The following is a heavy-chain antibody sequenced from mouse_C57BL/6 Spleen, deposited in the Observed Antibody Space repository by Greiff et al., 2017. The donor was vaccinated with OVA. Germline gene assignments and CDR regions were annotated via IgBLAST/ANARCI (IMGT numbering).Heavy chain of an antibody. D-gene: IGHD4-1*01. J-gene: IGHJ1*03. V-gene: IGHV1-54*01. Sequence: VQRVESGAELVRPGTSVKVSCTASGYAFTNYLIEWVKQRPGQGLEWIGVINPGNGGTNYNAKFKGKAPLTADKSSSTAYMQLSSLTSEDAAVYFCARDTGYWYFEVWGTGTTVTVSS. CDR2: INPGNGGT. CDR3: ARDTGYWYFEV. CDR1: GYAFTNYL.